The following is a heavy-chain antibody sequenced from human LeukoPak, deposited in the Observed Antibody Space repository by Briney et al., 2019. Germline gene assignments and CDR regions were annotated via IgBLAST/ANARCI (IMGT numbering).Heavy chain of an antibody. J-gene: IGHJ4*02. CDR2: ISSSSSTI. CDR3: ARDSRGSGYQYYFDY. V-gene: IGHV3-48*03. Sequence: TGGSLRLSCAASGFTFSSYEMSWVRQAPGKGLEWVSYISSSSSTIYYADSVKGRFTISRDNAKNSLYLQMNSLRAEDTAVYYCARDSRGSGYQYYFDYWGQGTLVTVSS. CDR1: GFTFSSYE. D-gene: IGHD3-22*01.